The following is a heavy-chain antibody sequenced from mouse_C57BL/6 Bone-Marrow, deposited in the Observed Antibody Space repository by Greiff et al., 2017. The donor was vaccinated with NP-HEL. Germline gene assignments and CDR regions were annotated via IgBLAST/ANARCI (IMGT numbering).Heavy chain of an antibody. D-gene: IGHD2-5*01. CDR3: ARKTGTSYNSNYDWYFDV. J-gene: IGHJ1*03. Sequence: QVQLQQPGAELVKPGASVKLSCKASGYTFTSYWMHWVKQRPGRGLEWIGRIAPNSGGTKYNGKFKSKATLTVDKPSSTAYMQLSSLSSEDSAVYYCARKTGTSYNSNYDWYFDVWGTGTTVTVSS. CDR1: GYTFTSYW. CDR2: IAPNSGGT. V-gene: IGHV1-72*01.